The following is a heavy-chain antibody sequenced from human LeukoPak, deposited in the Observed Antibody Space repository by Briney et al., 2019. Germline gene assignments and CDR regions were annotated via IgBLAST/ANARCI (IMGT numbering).Heavy chain of an antibody. Sequence: GGSLRLSCAASGFTFSNYGMHWVRKAPGKGLEWVTLISYDGSNKYYADSVKGRFTISRDNSKNTLYLQMNGLRAEDTALYYCVRNMYSSGYYYAGTFDYWGQGTLVTVSS. CDR1: GFTFSNYG. CDR3: VRNMYSSGYYYAGTFDY. CDR2: ISYDGSNK. D-gene: IGHD3-22*01. V-gene: IGHV3-30*03. J-gene: IGHJ4*02.